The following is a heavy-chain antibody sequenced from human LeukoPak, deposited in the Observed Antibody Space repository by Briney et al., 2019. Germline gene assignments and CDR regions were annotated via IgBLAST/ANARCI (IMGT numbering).Heavy chain of an antibody. CDR2: ISAYNGNT. D-gene: IGHD4-17*01. CDR3: ARAPRDGDYHDLDY. CDR1: GGTFSSYA. V-gene: IGHV1-18*01. Sequence: SVKVSCKASGGTFSSYAISWVRQAPGQGLEWMGWISAYNGNTNYAQKLQGRVTMTTDTSTSTAYMELRSLRSDDTAVYYCARAPRDGDYHDLDYWGQGTLVTVSS. J-gene: IGHJ4*02.